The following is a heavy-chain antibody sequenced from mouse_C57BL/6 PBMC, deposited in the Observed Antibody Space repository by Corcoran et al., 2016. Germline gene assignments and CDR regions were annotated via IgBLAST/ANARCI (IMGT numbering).Heavy chain of an antibody. Sequence: EVQLQQSGPELVKPGASVKISCKASGYTFTDYYMNWVKQSHGKSLEWIGDINPNNGGTSYNQKFKGKATLTVDKSSSTAYMELRSLTSEDSAVYYCARWGTTVVANLDYWGQGTTLTVSS. CDR1: GYTFTDYY. V-gene: IGHV1-26*01. CDR3: ARWGTTVVANLDY. D-gene: IGHD1-1*01. J-gene: IGHJ2*01. CDR2: INPNNGGT.